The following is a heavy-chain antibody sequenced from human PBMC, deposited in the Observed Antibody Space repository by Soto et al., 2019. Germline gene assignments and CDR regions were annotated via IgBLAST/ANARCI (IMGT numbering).Heavy chain of an antibody. CDR3: AKDRIALAGFYDY. J-gene: IGHJ4*02. D-gene: IGHD6-19*01. CDR2: ISGSGGST. V-gene: IGHV3-23*01. Sequence: EVQLLESGGGLVQPGGSLRLSCAASGFTFSSYAMSWFRQSPGKGLEWVSAISGSGGSTYYADSVKGRFTISRDTSKITLYLQMNSLRAEDTAVYYCAKDRIALAGFYDYWGQGTLVTVSS. CDR1: GFTFSSYA.